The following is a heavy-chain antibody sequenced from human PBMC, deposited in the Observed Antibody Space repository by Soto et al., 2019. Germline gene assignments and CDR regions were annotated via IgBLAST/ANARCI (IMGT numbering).Heavy chain of an antibody. J-gene: IGHJ4*02. CDR1: GGSFSGYY. V-gene: IGHV4-34*01. CDR3: ARGGSGWYRPHFDY. Sequence: SETLSLTCAVYGGSFSGYYWSWIRKPPGKGLEWIGEINHSGSTNYNPSLKSRVTISVDTSKNQFSLKLSSVTAADTAVYYCARGGSGWYRPHFDYWGQGTLVTVSS. CDR2: INHSGST. D-gene: IGHD6-19*01.